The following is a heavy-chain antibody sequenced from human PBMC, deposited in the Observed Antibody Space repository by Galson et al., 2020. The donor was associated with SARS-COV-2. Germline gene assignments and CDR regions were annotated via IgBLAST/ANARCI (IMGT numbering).Heavy chain of an antibody. V-gene: IGHV4-4*07. CDR1: GGSISSYY. D-gene: IGHD3-16*01. J-gene: IGHJ4*02. CDR3: VAQGGFYFDY. Sequence: SETLSLTCTVSGGSISSYYWSWIRQPAGKGLEWIGRIHTSGSTKYNPSLKSRETMAVDTSKNQFSLKLSSVTAADTAVYYCVAQGGFYFDYWGQGTLVTVSS. CDR2: IHTSGST.